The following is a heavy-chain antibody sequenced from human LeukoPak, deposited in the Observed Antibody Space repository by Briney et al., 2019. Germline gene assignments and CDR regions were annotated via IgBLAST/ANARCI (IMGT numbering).Heavy chain of an antibody. CDR1: GGSISSYY. CDR3: AREPRGGYYYYMDV. Sequence: SETLSLTCTVSGGSISSYYWSWIRQPAGKGLEWIGRIYTSGSTNYNPSLKSRVTISVDTSKNQFSLKLSSVTAADTAVYYCAREPRGGYYYYMDVWGKGTTVTVSS. CDR2: IYTSGST. D-gene: IGHD3-10*01. V-gene: IGHV4-4*07. J-gene: IGHJ6*03.